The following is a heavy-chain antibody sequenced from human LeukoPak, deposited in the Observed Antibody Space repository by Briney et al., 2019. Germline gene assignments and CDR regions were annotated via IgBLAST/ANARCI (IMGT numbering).Heavy chain of an antibody. CDR1: GFTFSSHW. CDR3: ARDRCDSSGYYCRAFDY. CDR2: IKQDGSQQ. Sequence: GGSLRLSCTASGFTFSSHWMTWVRQAPGKGLEWVANIKQDGSQQYFVDSVKGRFTISRDNAKNSLYLQMNSLRAEDTAVYYCARDRCDSSGYYCRAFDYWGQGTLVTVSS. V-gene: IGHV3-7*01. J-gene: IGHJ4*02. D-gene: IGHD3-22*01.